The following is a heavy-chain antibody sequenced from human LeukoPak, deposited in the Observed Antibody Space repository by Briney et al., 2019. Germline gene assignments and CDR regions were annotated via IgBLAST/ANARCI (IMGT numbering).Heavy chain of an antibody. J-gene: IGHJ4*02. Sequence: PGGSLRLSCAASGFTFSSYGMHWVRQAPGKGLELVAFIRYDGSNKYYADSVKGRFTISRDNSKTTLYLQMNSLRAEDTAVYSCAKDRGGAAAGYYFDYWGQGTLVTVSS. CDR2: IRYDGSNK. CDR3: AKDRGGAAAGYYFDY. CDR1: GFTFSSYG. D-gene: IGHD6-13*01. V-gene: IGHV3-30*02.